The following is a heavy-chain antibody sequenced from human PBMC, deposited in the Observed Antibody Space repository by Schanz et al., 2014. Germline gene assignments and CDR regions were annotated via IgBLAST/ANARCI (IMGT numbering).Heavy chain of an antibody. CDR3: ASGVHVSSLQKGLQF. CDR1: GFDFNSYS. J-gene: IGHJ1*01. Sequence: EVRLVESGGGLVQPGGSLRLSCEASGFDFNSYSMNWVRQVPGKGLEWLPYIATSSSTRHYADSVKGRVTISRDNAKNSVSLQMRRLRVEDTAVYYCASGVHVSSLQKGLQFWGRGTLVIVSS. V-gene: IGHV3-48*01. D-gene: IGHD3-10*01. CDR2: IATSSSTR.